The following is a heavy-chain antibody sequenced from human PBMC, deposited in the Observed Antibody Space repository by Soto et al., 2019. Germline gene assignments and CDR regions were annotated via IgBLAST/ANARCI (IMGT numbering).Heavy chain of an antibody. D-gene: IGHD6-19*01. CDR3: ARRPGWSVLYFDY. CDR2: INAGNGNT. V-gene: IGHV1-3*01. CDR1: GYTFTSYA. Sequence: GASVKVSCKASGYTFTSYAMHWVRQAHGQRLEWMGWINAGNGNTKYSQKFQGRVTITRDTSASTAYMELSSLRSEDTAVYYCARRPGWSVLYFDYWGQGTLVTVSS. J-gene: IGHJ4*02.